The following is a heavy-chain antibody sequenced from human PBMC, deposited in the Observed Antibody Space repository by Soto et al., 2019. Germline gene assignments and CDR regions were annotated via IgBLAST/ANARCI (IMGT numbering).Heavy chain of an antibody. CDR2: ISFDGGNQ. CDR3: ARSTSSTLSYYYGMDF. CDR1: GFSCSNYG. Sequence: XGSLTLSRAASGFSCSNYGMHWVRQAPGKGLEWVTVISFDGGNQYYADSVKGRFTVSRDNSENTLSRQMNSLRGDDTAVYYCARSTSSTLSYYYGMDFWGQGTTVTVSS. V-gene: IGHV3-30*03. D-gene: IGHD6-6*01. J-gene: IGHJ6*02.